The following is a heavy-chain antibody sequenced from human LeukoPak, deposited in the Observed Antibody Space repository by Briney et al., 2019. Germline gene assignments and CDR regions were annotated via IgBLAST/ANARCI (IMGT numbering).Heavy chain of an antibody. J-gene: IGHJ4*02. V-gene: IGHV3-64*01. CDR3: ARARRTGYAFGPQAD. CDR2: ISSNGGSR. D-gene: IGHD1-1*01. Sequence: PGGSLRLSCAASGFTFSSYGMHWVRQAPGKGLEYVSAISSNGGSRYYANSVKGRVTISRDNSKNTLFLQMDSLKNEDTAMYYCARARRTGYAFGPQADWGQGTLVTVSS. CDR1: GFTFSSYG.